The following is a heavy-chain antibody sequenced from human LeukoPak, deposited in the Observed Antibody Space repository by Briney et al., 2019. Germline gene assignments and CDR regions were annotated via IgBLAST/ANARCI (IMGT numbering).Heavy chain of an antibody. Sequence: GGSLRLSCAASGFTFDGYAMHWARQPPGKGLEWVSGIRWNRGSIGYPDSVKGRFTISRDNAKNSLHLQMNRLRAEDTALYYCAKDIMRCGDSFGPYYYYGMDVWGQGTTVTVSS. J-gene: IGHJ6*02. V-gene: IGHV3-9*01. CDR1: GFTFDGYA. CDR3: AKDIMRCGDSFGPYYYYGMDV. D-gene: IGHD4-17*01. CDR2: IRWNRGSI.